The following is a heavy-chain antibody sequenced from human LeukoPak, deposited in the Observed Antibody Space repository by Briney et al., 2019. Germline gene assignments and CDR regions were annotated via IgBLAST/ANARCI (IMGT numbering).Heavy chain of an antibody. D-gene: IGHD2-15*01. V-gene: IGHV1-2*02. Sequence: ASVKVSCKASGYTFTGYYMHWVRQAPGQGLEWMGWINPNSGGTNYAQKFQGRVTMTRDASISTAYMELSRLRSDDTAVYYCARGGGPYYYYYMDVWGKGTTVTVSS. CDR3: ARGGGPYYYYYMDV. CDR1: GYTFTGYY. CDR2: INPNSGGT. J-gene: IGHJ6*03.